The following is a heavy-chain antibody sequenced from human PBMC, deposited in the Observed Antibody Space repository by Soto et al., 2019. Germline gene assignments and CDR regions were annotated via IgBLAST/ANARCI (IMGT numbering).Heavy chain of an antibody. J-gene: IGHJ6*02. V-gene: IGHV4-4*02. CDR1: GDSITTYKW. CDR3: ATCQLGEYYYAMDI. CDR2: IYDSGNT. D-gene: IGHD7-27*01. Sequence: ETLSLTCGVSGDSITTYKWWTWVRQTPGKGLEWIGEIYDSGNTRYNPSLKSRVTISKDTSKNELSLKLNSVTVADTAVYYCATCQLGEYYYAMDIWGQGTTVTVSS.